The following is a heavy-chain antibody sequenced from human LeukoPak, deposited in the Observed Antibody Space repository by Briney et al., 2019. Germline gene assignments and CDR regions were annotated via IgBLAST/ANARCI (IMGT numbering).Heavy chain of an antibody. CDR1: GDSINNYY. D-gene: IGHD3-3*01. CDR2: IYHSGST. J-gene: IGHJ6*03. CDR3: ARVGDFGSYYYMDV. Sequence: SETLSLTCTVSGDSINNYYWSWIRQPPGKGLEWIGYIYHSGSTNYNPSLKSRVTISVDTSKKQFSLKLSSVTAADTAVYYCARVGDFGSYYYMDVWGKGTTVTVSS. V-gene: IGHV4-59*01.